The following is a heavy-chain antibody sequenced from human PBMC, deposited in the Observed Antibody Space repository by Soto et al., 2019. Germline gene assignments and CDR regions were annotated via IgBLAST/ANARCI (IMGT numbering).Heavy chain of an antibody. V-gene: IGHV3-9*01. Sequence: GGSLRLSTAASGFTFDDYAIHWVRQAPGKGLEWVSGISWNSDNIGYADSVKGRFTISRDNVKNSLYLQMNSLRAEDTALYYCAKDLYSNYGDAFDIWGQGTMVTVSS. CDR3: AKDLYSNYGDAFDI. CDR2: ISWNSDNI. D-gene: IGHD4-4*01. J-gene: IGHJ3*02. CDR1: GFTFDDYA.